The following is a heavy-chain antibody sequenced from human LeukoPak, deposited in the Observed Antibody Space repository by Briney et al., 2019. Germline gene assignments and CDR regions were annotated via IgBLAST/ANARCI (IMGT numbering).Heavy chain of an antibody. V-gene: IGHV4-34*01. Sequence: SETLSLTCAVYGGSFSGYYWSWIRQPPGKGLEWIGEINHSGSTNYNPSLKSRVTISVDMSKNQFSLKLSSVTAADTAVYYCARSECSSTSCSPFDYWGQGTLVTVSS. J-gene: IGHJ4*02. CDR1: GGSFSGYY. D-gene: IGHD2-2*01. CDR3: ARSECSSTSCSPFDY. CDR2: INHSGST.